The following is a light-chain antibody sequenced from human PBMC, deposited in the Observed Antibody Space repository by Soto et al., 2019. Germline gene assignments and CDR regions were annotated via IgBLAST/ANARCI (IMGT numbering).Light chain of an antibody. V-gene: IGKV3-20*01. CDR1: ESINRDQ. CDR3: QQYGGVPYT. Sequence: EIVLTQSPGTLSLSPGQRATLSCRASESINRDQVVWYQQKLGQAPRLLIYGASSGATGIPDRFSGSGSGTDFTLTISKLEPEDFAVYYCQQYGGVPYTFGQGTKLEI. CDR2: GAS. J-gene: IGKJ2*01.